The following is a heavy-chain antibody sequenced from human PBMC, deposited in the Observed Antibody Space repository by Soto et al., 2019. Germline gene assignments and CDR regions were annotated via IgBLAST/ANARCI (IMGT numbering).Heavy chain of an antibody. CDR2: MSGSGGST. V-gene: IGHV3-23*01. D-gene: IGHD2-21*01. Sequence: GSLRLCCAASGFTFSSYAMRWLRQAPGRGLEWGSAMSGSGGSTYYADSVKGRLTIPRDKSKDSLYLQMSNRRAEDTAVYYCATGLFRATNTVYGREVWGRQTTVT. CDR3: ATGLFRATNTVYGREV. CDR1: GFTFSSYA. J-gene: IGHJ6*04.